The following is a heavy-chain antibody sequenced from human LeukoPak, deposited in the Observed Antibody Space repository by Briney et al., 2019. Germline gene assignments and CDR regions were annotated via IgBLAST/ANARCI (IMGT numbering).Heavy chain of an antibody. CDR1: GGSISSYY. CDR3: ASGTPGTVTTTLFQH. J-gene: IGHJ1*01. CDR2: IFNVGST. D-gene: IGHD4-17*01. Sequence: SETVSLTCTVSGGSISSYYWSWIRQPPGKGLEWIGYIFNVGSTNYNPSLKSRVTISVDTSKNQFSLKLSSVTAADTAVYYCASGTPGTVTTTLFQHWGQGTLVTLSS. V-gene: IGHV4-59*01.